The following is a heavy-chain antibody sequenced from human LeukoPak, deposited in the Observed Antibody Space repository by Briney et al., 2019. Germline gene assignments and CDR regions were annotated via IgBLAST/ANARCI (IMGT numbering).Heavy chain of an antibody. CDR2: INPNSGGT. CDR1: GYTFTGYY. D-gene: IGHD5-24*01. J-gene: IGHJ4*02. V-gene: IGHV1-2*06. CDR3: ARGAIVLEMATIGPFDY. Sequence: ASVKVSCKASGYTFTGYYMHWVRQAPGQGLEWMGRINPNSGGTNYAQKFQGRVTMTRGTSISTAYMELSRLRSDDTAVYYCARGAIVLEMATIGPFDYWGQGTLVTVSS.